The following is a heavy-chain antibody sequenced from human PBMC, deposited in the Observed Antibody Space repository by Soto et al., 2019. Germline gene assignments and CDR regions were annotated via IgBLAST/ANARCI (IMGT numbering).Heavy chain of an antibody. CDR1: GYTFTSYG. CDR3: ARDSSGYCSGGSCWYYGMDV. CDR2: ISAYNGNT. J-gene: IGHJ6*02. V-gene: IGHV1-18*01. D-gene: IGHD2-15*01. Sequence: ASVKVSCKASGYTFTSYGISWVRQAPGQGLEWMGWISAYNGNTNYAQNLQGRVTMTTDTSTSTAYMKLRSLRSDDTAVYYCARDSSGYCSGGSCWYYGMDVWGQGTTVTVSS.